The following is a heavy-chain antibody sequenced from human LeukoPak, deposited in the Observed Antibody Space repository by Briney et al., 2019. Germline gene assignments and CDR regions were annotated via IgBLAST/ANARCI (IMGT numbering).Heavy chain of an antibody. CDR3: ARDPHGSGILHY. Sequence: SETLSLTCTVSGGSVSSGSYYWSWIRQPPGKGLEWIGYIYYSGSTNYNPSLKSRVTISVDTSKNQFSLKLSSVTAADTAVYYSARDPHGSGILHYWGQGTLVTVSS. CDR2: IYYSGST. J-gene: IGHJ4*02. D-gene: IGHD3-10*01. V-gene: IGHV4-61*01. CDR1: GGSVSSGSYY.